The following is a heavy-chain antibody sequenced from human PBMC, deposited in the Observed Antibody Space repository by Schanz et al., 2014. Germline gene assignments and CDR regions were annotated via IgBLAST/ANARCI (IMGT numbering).Heavy chain of an antibody. D-gene: IGHD4-17*01. CDR2: IQHDGSRT. CDR3: VRDTDYHFDY. J-gene: IGHJ4*02. V-gene: IGHV3-30*02. CDR1: GFIFSNHG. Sequence: QAELVESGGGVVQPGGSLRLSCEASGFIFSNHGMNWVRQAPGKGLEWVAFIQHDGSRTYYTASLKGRFTISRDNAKNTLYLQMNSLRAEDTAVYYCVRDTDYHFDYWGQGTLVTVSS.